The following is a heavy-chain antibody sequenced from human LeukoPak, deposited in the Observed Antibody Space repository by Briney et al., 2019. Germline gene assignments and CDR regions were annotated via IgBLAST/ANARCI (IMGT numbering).Heavy chain of an antibody. CDR1: GGSISTYY. CDR2: IYYSGST. D-gene: IGHD2-2*01. CDR3: ARHSSRAPINWFDP. V-gene: IGHV4-59*08. J-gene: IGHJ5*02. Sequence: AETLSLTCTVSGGSISTYYWSWIRQPPGKGLEWVGYIYYSGSTNYNPSLKSRVIISVDTSKNQFSLKLSSVTAADTAVYYCARHSSRAPINWFDPWGQGILVTVSS.